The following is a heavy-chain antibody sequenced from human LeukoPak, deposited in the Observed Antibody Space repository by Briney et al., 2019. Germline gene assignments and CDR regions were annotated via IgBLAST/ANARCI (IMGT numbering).Heavy chain of an antibody. J-gene: IGHJ4*02. Sequence: PSETLSLTCAVYGGSFSGYYWSWIRQPPGKGLEWIGEINHSGSTNYNPSLKSRVTISVDTSKNQFSLKLSSVTAADTAVYYCARGGNSGGRLGELWYWYWGQGTLVTVSS. CDR2: INHSGST. CDR3: ARGGNSGGRLGELWYWY. CDR1: GGSFSGYY. V-gene: IGHV4-34*01. D-gene: IGHD3-16*01.